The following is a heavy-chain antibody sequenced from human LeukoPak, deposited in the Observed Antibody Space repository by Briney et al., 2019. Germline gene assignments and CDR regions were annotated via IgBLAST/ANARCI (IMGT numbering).Heavy chain of an antibody. V-gene: IGHV5-51*01. D-gene: IGHD1/OR15-1a*01. CDR1: GYSFASYW. J-gene: IGHJ4*02. CDR2: IFPGDSDT. Sequence: GESLKISCKGSGYSFASYWIGWVRQMPGKGLEWIGIIFPGDSDTTYSPSLQGQVTISADKSINTAYLQWSSLRASDTAMYYCATSESQTRFDYWGQGTPVTVSS. CDR3: ATSESQTRFDY.